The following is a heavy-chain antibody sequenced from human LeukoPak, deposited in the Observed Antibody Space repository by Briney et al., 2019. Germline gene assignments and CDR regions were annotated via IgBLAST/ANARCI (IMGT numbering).Heavy chain of an antibody. Sequence: PGGPLRLSCAASGFTFSSYGMHWVGQAPGKGLEWVAVISFDGSNTYYADSVKGRFTISRDNSKNTLYLQMNSLIPEDTAGYYCARLTGASDYWGQGTLVTVSS. CDR2: ISFDGSNT. CDR1: GFTFSSYG. D-gene: IGHD7-27*01. V-gene: IGHV3-30*03. CDR3: ARLTGASDY. J-gene: IGHJ4*02.